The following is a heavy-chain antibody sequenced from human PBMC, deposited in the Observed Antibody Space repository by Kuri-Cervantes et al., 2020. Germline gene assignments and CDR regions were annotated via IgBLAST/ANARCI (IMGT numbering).Heavy chain of an antibody. J-gene: IGHJ4*02. CDR2: IKQDGSEK. Sequence: GESLKISCAASGFTFSSYWMSWVRQAPGKGLEWVANIKQDGSEKYYVDSVKGRFTISRDNAKNSLYLQMNSLRAEDTAVYYCARDRTSVVDPFDYWGQGTLVTVSS. CDR1: GFTFSSYW. V-gene: IGHV3-7*01. D-gene: IGHD2-15*01. CDR3: ARDRTSVVDPFDY.